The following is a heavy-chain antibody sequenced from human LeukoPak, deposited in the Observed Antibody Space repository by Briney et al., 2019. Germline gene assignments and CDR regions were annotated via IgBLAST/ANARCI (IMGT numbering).Heavy chain of an antibody. CDR2: ISGSGGST. V-gene: IGHV3-23*01. D-gene: IGHD3-22*01. Sequence: GGSLRLSCAASGFTFSSYGVSWVRQAPGKGLEWVSAISGSGGSTYYADSVKGRFTISRDNSKNTLSLQMNSLRADDTAIYYCTRSGYRHPYHFESWGQGTLVIVSS. CDR1: GFTFSSYG. J-gene: IGHJ4*02. CDR3: TRSGYRHPYHFES.